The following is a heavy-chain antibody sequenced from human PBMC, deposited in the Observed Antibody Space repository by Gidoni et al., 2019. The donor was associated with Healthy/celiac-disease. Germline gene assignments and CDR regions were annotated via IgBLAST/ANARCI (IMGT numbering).Heavy chain of an antibody. CDR1: VGSISSYY. CDR3: ARVITMVRGGGWFDP. J-gene: IGHJ5*02. D-gene: IGHD3-10*01. V-gene: IGHV4-59*01. Sequence: QVQLQESGPGLVKPSEPLSLPCTVSVGSISSYYWSWIRQPPGKGLEWIGYIYYSGSTNYNPSLKSRVTISVDTSKNQFSLKLSSVTAADTAVYYCARVITMVRGGGWFDPWGQGTLVTVSS. CDR2: IYYSGST.